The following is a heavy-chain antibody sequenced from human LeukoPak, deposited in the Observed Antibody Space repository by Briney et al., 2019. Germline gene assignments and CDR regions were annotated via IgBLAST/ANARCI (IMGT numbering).Heavy chain of an antibody. D-gene: IGHD1-26*01. V-gene: IGHV3-30*02. CDR2: IRYDGSNK. Sequence: GGSLRLSCAASGFTFSSYGMRWVRQAPGKGLEWVAFIRYDGSNKYYADSVKGRFTISRDNSKNTLYLQMNSLRAEDTAVYYCAKDRVVGATKEDWFDPWGQGTLVTVSS. CDR3: AKDRVVGATKEDWFDP. CDR1: GFTFSSYG. J-gene: IGHJ5*02.